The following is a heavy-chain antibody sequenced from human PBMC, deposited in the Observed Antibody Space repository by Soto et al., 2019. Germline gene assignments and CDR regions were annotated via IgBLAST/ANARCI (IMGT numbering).Heavy chain of an antibody. CDR2: IYYSGRT. Sequence: NPXATLSLTCIVSGDSISSSSYYWGWIRQPPGKGLEWIGSIYYSGRTYYNPSFKSRVTISIDTSKNQFSLKLSSVTATDTAVYYCARKRTKVVTQAYFDQWGQGALVTVSS. D-gene: IGHD2-21*02. CDR3: ARKRTKVVTQAYFDQ. CDR1: GDSISSSSYY. J-gene: IGHJ4*02. V-gene: IGHV4-39*01.